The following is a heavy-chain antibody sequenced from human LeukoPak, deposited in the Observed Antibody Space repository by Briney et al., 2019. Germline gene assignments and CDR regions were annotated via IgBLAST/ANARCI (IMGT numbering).Heavy chain of an antibody. CDR1: GGTFSSYA. CDR2: IIPIFGTA. D-gene: IGHD6-19*01. J-gene: IGHJ4*02. V-gene: IGHV1-69*05. CDR3: ASVPEQWLLFDY. Sequence: GASVKVSCKASGGTFSSYAISWVRQAPGQGLEWMGGIIPIFGTANYAQKFQGRVTITTDESTSTAYMELSSLRSEDTAVYYCASVPEQWLLFDYCGQGSLVTVSS.